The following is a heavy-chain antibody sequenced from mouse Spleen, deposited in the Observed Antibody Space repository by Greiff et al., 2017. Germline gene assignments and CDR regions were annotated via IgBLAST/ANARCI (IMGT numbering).Heavy chain of an antibody. CDR1: GFTFSSYA. Sequence: EVQRVESGGGLVKPGGSLKLSCAASGFTFSSYAMSWVRQTPEKRLEWVATISSGGSYTYYPDSVKGRFTISRDNAKNTLYLQMSSLRSEDTAMYYCARQAGFYAMDYWGQGTSVTVSS. CDR3: ARQAGFYAMDY. J-gene: IGHJ4*01. CDR2: ISSGGSYT. D-gene: IGHD2-2*01. V-gene: IGHV5-9-3*01.